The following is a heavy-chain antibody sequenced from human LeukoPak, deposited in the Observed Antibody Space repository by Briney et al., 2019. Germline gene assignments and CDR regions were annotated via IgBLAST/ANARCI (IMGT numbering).Heavy chain of an antibody. J-gene: IGHJ4*02. D-gene: IGHD1-1*01. CDR3: ARTGGNWIIDY. Sequence: ASVKVSCKASGGTFSSYAITWVRQAPGEGLEWMGWISVHNNTNYAQKLQGRVTMTTDTSTSTVYMELRSLRSDDTAVYYCARTGGNWIIDYWGQGTLVTVSS. CDR2: ISVHNNT. V-gene: IGHV1-18*01. CDR1: GGTFSSYA.